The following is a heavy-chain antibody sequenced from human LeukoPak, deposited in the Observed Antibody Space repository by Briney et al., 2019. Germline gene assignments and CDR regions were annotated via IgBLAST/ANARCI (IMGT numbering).Heavy chain of an antibody. V-gene: IGHV3-33*01. CDR2: IWYDGSNK. CDR3: ARDRMALFDC. Sequence: GGSLRLSWAASGFTFSTYGMHWVRQAPGKGLEWVAVIWYDGSNKYYADSVKGRFTISRDNSKNTLDLQMNSLRAEDTAVYYCARDRMALFDCWGQGTLVTVSS. D-gene: IGHD2-8*01. J-gene: IGHJ4*02. CDR1: GFTFSTYG.